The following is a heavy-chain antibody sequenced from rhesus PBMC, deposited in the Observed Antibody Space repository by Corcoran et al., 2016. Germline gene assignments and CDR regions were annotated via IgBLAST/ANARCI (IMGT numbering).Heavy chain of an antibody. CDR1: GFTFSDHY. Sequence: EVQLVESGGGLVQPGGSLRLSCAASGFTFSDHYMYWVRQAPGKGLEWVGFIRSKAYGGTAEYTASVKGRFTISGDDSKSITYLQMNSLKAEDTAVYYCTRGYYDSGFLYYFDYWGQGVLVTVSS. CDR2: IRSKAYGGTA. D-gene: IGHD3-28*01. CDR3: TRGYYDSGFLYYFDY. V-gene: IGHV3-184*01. J-gene: IGHJ4*01.